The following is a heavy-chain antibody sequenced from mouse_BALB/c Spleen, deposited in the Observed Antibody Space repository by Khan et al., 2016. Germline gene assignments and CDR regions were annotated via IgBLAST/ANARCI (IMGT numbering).Heavy chain of an antibody. CDR1: GYAFTNYL. CDR2: INPGSGGP. V-gene: IGHV1-54*01. J-gene: IGHJ4*01. D-gene: IGHD2-3*01. CDR3: ERYDGNYYAMDY. Sequence: QVQLQQSGAELVRPGTSVKVSCKASGYAFTNYLIEWVKQRPGQGLEWIGVINPGSGGPNYTETFKGTATLTEDNSSSTAYMHPSSLTSDDFAVYFCERYDGNYYAMDYWGQGASVTVSS.